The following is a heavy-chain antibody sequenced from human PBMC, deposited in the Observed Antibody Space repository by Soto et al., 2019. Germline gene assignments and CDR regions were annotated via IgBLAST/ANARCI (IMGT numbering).Heavy chain of an antibody. CDR1: GFTVSSNY. CDR2: IYSGGST. CDR3: ARDSGYCSGGSCPYGMDV. Sequence: GGSLRLSCAASGFTVSSNYMSWVRQAPGKGLEWVSVIYSGGSTYYADSVKGRFTISRDNSKNTLYLQMNSLRAEDTAVYYCARDSGYCSGGSCPYGMDVWGQGTTVTVSS. J-gene: IGHJ6*02. V-gene: IGHV3-53*01. D-gene: IGHD2-15*01.